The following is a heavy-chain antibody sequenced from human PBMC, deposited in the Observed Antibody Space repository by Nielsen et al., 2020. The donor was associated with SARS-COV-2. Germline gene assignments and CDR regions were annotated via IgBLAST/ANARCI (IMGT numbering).Heavy chain of an antibody. CDR1: GDSINTYY. D-gene: IGHD2-2*01. CDR2: ISYSGST. V-gene: IGHV4-59*08. CDR3: ARRRVVVKEWYFDL. Sequence: SETLSLTCTVSGDSINTYYWSWIRQPPGKGLEWIGYISYSGSTNYNPSLRGRVTLSVDTSKSQFSLQLSSVTAADTAVYYCARRRVVVKEWYFDLWGRGTLVTVSS. J-gene: IGHJ2*01.